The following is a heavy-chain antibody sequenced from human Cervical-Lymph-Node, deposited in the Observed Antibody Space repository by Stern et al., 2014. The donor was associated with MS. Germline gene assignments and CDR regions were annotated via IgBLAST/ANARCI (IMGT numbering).Heavy chain of an antibody. D-gene: IGHD6-13*01. Sequence: VPLVESGGGVVQPGGSLRLSCAASGFTFKNHGMHLVRQAPGKGLEWVAVISYDGISKYYADSVKGRVAISRDDSKNTVYLQMNSLKVEDTAVYYCAKDGAAATRAYYLDHWGQGTLVTVSS. CDR3: AKDGAAATRAYYLDH. V-gene: IGHV3-30*18. CDR2: ISYDGISK. J-gene: IGHJ4*02. CDR1: GFTFKNHG.